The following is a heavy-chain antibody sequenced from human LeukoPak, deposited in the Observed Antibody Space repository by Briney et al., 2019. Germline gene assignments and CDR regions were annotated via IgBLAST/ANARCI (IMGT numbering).Heavy chain of an antibody. CDR3: VAISRIPRYYSYYKDV. CDR1: EYSLSDFS. Sequence: ASVKVSCQVSEYSLSDFSIHWVRQTPDKGLEWMGGFGPEDGEIMYAQMFQGRLSMTADTSTDTAYMELRNLRSGDTAIFYCVAISRIPRYYSYYKDVWGSGTTVTVSS. J-gene: IGHJ6*03. CDR2: FGPEDGEI. D-gene: IGHD3-3*01. V-gene: IGHV1-24*01.